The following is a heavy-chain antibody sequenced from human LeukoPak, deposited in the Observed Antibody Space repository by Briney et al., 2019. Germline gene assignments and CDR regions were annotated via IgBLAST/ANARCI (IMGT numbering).Heavy chain of an antibody. CDR3: ARDGPGYTSSSTDYMDI. D-gene: IGHD6-13*01. Sequence: ASVKVSRKASGYSFTSYYIHWVRQAPGQGLEWMGIINPSSGSTRYAQEFQGRVTLTRHTSTSTVYMKVCSLRSEDTAVYYCARDGPGYTSSSTDYMDISGKGTTVTVSS. CDR2: INPSSGST. J-gene: IGHJ6*03. V-gene: IGHV1-46*01. CDR1: GYSFTSYY.